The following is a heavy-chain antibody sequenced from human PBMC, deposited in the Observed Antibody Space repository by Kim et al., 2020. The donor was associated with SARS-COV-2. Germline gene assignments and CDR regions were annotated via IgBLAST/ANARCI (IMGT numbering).Heavy chain of an antibody. J-gene: IGHJ4*02. Sequence: SETLSLTCDVYGGSFSGYYWSWIRQPPGKGLEWIGEINRTGGTNYNRSFRSRVTMSLDTSRSQFSLKLNSVTAADTAVYYCARLSAAVRHRYLDLWGQGT. CDR3: ARLSAAVRHRYLDL. V-gene: IGHV4-34*01. CDR2: INRTGGT. CDR1: GGSFSGYY. D-gene: IGHD6-13*01.